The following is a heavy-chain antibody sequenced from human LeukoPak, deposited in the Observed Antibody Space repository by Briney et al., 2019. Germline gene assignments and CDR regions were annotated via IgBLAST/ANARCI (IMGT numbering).Heavy chain of an antibody. Sequence: GGSLRLSCAASGFTFSGFSMSWVRQSPTKGLEWVANIKQDGSERYYVDSVKGRFTNSRDNAKNTLYLQMNSLRAEDTAVYYCAKFNGDSVYFDYWGQGTLVTVSS. CDR3: AKFNGDSVYFDY. CDR2: IKQDGSER. D-gene: IGHD7-27*01. J-gene: IGHJ4*02. V-gene: IGHV3-7*03. CDR1: GFTFSGFS.